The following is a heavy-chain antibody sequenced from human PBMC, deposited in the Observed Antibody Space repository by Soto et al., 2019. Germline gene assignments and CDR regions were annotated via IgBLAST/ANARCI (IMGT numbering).Heavy chain of an antibody. CDR3: ARGTTGTTVGY. CDR2: IYYSGST. V-gene: IGHV4-59*01. Sequence: SETLSLTCTVSGGSISSYYWSWIRQPPGKGLEWIGYIYYSGSTNYNPSLKSRVTISVDTSKNQFSLKLSSVTAADTAVYYCARGTTGTTVGYWGQGTMVTVYS. J-gene: IGHJ4*02. D-gene: IGHD1-1*01. CDR1: GGSISSYY.